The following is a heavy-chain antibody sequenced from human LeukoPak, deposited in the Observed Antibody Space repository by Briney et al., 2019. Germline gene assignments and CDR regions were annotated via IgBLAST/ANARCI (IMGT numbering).Heavy chain of an antibody. CDR1: GFTFSSYA. CDR3: AHSLGRDLYDFWREPRDY. V-gene: IGHV3-23*01. D-gene: IGHD3-3*01. J-gene: IGHJ4*02. Sequence: PGGSLRLSCAASGFTFSSYAMSWVRQAPGKGLEWVSSIPRNGGSTYYADSVKGRFTISRDNSKNTLYLQMNSLRAEDTAVYYCAHSLGRDLYDFWREPRDYWGQGTLVTVSS. CDR2: IPRNGGST.